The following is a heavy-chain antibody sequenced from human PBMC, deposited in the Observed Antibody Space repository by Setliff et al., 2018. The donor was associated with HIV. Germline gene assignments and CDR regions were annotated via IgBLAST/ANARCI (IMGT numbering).Heavy chain of an antibody. J-gene: IGHJ4*02. CDR1: GYTFIVYY. CDR3: ARASNWYAPFDY. D-gene: IGHD6-13*01. CDR2: IHPDSGAT. V-gene: IGHV1-2*02. Sequence: VASVKVSCKASGYTFIVYYIHWVRQAPGQGLEWVGWIHPDSGATKYAQKFQGRVTMIRDTASSAIDMDLSGLTSDDTAVYFCARASNWYAPFDYWGQGTLVTVSS.